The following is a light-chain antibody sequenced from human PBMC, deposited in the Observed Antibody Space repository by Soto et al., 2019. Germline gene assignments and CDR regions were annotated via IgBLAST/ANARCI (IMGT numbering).Light chain of an antibody. CDR1: QSVSSN. V-gene: IGKV3-15*01. J-gene: IGKJ4*01. CDR3: QEYNNWPALT. Sequence: EIVMTQSPATLSVSPGERATLSCRANQSVSSNLAWYQQKPGQAPRLLISGASTRATGIPDRFSGSGSGTEFTLTISSLQSEDFAVYYCQEYNNWPALTLGGGTKVEIK. CDR2: GAS.